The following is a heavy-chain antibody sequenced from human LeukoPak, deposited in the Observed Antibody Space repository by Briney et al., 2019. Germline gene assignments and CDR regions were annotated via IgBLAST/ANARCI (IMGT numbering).Heavy chain of an antibody. Sequence: PGGSLRLSCAASGFSFSSYAMTWVRQTPAKGLEWVSAISGSGDSTHYADSVKGRFTISRDNSKNTVYVQMNSLRADDTALYYCAKVAVSGNDNDAFDIWGQGTMVTVSS. CDR3: AKVAVSGNDNDAFDI. V-gene: IGHV3-23*01. CDR2: ISGSGDST. J-gene: IGHJ3*02. CDR1: GFSFSSYA. D-gene: IGHD5-12*01.